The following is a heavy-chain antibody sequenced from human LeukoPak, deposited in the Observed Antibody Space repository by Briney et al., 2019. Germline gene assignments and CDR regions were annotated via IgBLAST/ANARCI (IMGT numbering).Heavy chain of an antibody. CDR3: ARGGRGATATTWETYYYYYMDV. J-gene: IGHJ6*03. CDR1: GGSFSGYY. D-gene: IGHD4-17*01. V-gene: IGHV4-34*01. CDR2: INHSGST. Sequence: KPSETLSLTCAVYGGSFSGYYWSWIRQPPGKGLEWIGEINHSGSTNYNPSLKSRVTISVDTSKNQFSLKLSSVTAADTAVYYCARGGRGATATTWETYYYYYMDVWGKGTTVTVSS.